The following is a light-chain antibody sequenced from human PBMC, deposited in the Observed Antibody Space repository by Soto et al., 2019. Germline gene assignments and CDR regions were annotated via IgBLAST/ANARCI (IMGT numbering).Light chain of an antibody. CDR1: QSVDSN. J-gene: IGKJ4*01. V-gene: IGKV3D-15*01. Sequence: IVMTQSPATLSVSPGDGATLSCRASQSVDSNLAWYQQKPGQTPRLLIYGASTRPTGIPARFSGSGSGTEFTLTISSLQSEDSAVYYSKQYNDLPLTFGGGTKVDIX. CDR3: KQYNDLPLT. CDR2: GAS.